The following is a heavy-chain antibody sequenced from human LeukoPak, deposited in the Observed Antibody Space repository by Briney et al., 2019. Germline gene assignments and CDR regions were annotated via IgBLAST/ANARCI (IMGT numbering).Heavy chain of an antibody. CDR1: GYTFTDYY. D-gene: IGHD3-22*01. CDR3: ARVFTRIGDDTFDI. J-gene: IGHJ3*02. CDR2: IGPDSGIT. Sequence: GASVKVSCKASGYTFTDYYIYWIRQTPGQGLEWMGRIGPDSGITNYAQTFQGRVTMTRDSSVSTAYLDLNRLTSDDTAVYYCARVFTRIGDDTFDIWGQGTMVTVSS. V-gene: IGHV1-2*06.